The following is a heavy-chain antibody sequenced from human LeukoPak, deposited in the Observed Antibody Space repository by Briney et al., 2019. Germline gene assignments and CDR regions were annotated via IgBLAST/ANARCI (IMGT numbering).Heavy chain of an antibody. CDR1: GYTFTTYD. Sequence: ASVKVSCKASGYTFTTYDITWVRQAPGQGLEWMGWITTYNGNTNYAQKFQGRATITADKSTSTAYMELSSLRSEDTAVYYCARGPRIAAAVRYYYGMDVWGQGTTVTVSS. CDR3: ARGPRIAAAVRYYYGMDV. V-gene: IGHV1-18*01. J-gene: IGHJ6*02. CDR2: ITTYNGNT. D-gene: IGHD6-13*01.